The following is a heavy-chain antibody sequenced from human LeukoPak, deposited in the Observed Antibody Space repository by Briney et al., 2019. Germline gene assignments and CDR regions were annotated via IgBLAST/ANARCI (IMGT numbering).Heavy chain of an antibody. CDR2: ISGSGGST. D-gene: IGHD6-13*01. J-gene: IGHJ5*02. CDR1: GFTFSSYS. Sequence: GGSLRLSCAASGFTFSSYSMNWVRQAPGKGLEWVSAISGSGGSTYYADSVKGRFTISRDNSKNTLYLQMNSLRAEDTAVYYCARYSSSWYEWFDPWGQGTLVTVSS. CDR3: ARYSSSWYEWFDP. V-gene: IGHV3-23*01.